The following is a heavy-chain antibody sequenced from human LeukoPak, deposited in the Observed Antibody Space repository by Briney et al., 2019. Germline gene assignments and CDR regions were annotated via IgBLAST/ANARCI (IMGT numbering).Heavy chain of an antibody. D-gene: IGHD6-13*01. Sequence: PSETLSLTCTVSGGSISSYYWSWIRQPPGKGLGWIGYIYYSGSTHYNPSLKSRVTISVDTSKNQFSLRLSSMTAADTAVYYCASGPYPAAGTDHQFDYWGQGTLVTVSS. CDR2: IYYSGST. CDR1: GGSISSYY. J-gene: IGHJ4*02. CDR3: ASGPYPAAGTDHQFDY. V-gene: IGHV4-59*01.